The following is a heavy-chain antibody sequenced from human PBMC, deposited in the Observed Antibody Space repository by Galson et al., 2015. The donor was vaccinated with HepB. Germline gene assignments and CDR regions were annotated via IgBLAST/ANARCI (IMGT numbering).Heavy chain of an antibody. CDR1: GYTFSSYS. V-gene: IGHV1-18*01. CDR3: ARGALVVVVDATQNNWFDP. D-gene: IGHD2-15*01. Sequence: SVKVSCKASGYTFSSYSITWVRQAPGQGLEWVGWISPHNRYTNYAQNFQGRVTMTTDTSTSTAYMELKSLRSDDTAVYYCARGALVVVVDATQNNWFDPWGQGTLVTVSS. CDR2: ISPHNRYT. J-gene: IGHJ5*02.